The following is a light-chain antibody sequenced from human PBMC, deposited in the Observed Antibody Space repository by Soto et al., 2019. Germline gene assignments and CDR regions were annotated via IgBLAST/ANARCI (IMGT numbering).Light chain of an antibody. CDR1: QSVTTN. Sequence: EIVMTQSPATLSVSPGERATLSCRASQSVTTNLAWYQQQPGQAPRLLIYAASTRATGIPARFSGSGSGTELTLTISSLQSEDFAVYFCQQYNYWPRTFGQGTKVEIK. CDR2: AAS. J-gene: IGKJ1*01. CDR3: QQYNYWPRT. V-gene: IGKV3-15*01.